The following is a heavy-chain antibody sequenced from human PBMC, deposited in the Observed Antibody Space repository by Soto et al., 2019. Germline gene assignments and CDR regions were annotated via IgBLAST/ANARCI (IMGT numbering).Heavy chain of an antibody. CDR1: GGSISSLGYY. V-gene: IGHV4-31*03. J-gene: IGHJ5*02. D-gene: IGHD3-16*01. CDR3: ERGYSLGYLGNWFDP. CDR2: IYYSGVT. Sequence: SETLSLTCTVSGGSISSLGYYWGLIRQHPGKGLECIGYIYYSGVTNSNPSLKSRATISRDTSKNQFSLELTSVTVADTAVYYCERGYSLGYLGNWFDPWGQGILVTVS.